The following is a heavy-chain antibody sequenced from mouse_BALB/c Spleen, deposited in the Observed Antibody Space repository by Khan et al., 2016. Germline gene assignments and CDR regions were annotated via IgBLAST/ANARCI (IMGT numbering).Heavy chain of an antibody. CDR1: GFTFSDYY. CDR2: ISDGGSYT. CDR3: AREGLRRGFAY. D-gene: IGHD2-4*01. J-gene: IGHJ3*01. Sequence: EVALVESGGGLVKPGGSLKLSCAASGFTFSDYYMYWVRQTPEKRLEWVATISDGGSYTYYPDSVKGRFTLSRDNAKNTLYLQMSSLKSEDTAMYYCAREGLRRGFAYWGQGTLVTVSA. V-gene: IGHV5-4*02.